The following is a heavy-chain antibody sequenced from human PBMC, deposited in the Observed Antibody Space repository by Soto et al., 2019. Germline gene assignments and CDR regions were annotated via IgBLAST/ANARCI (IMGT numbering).Heavy chain of an antibody. J-gene: IGHJ4*02. Sequence: GGSLRLSCAASGFTVSSYYMNWVRLVPEKGLEWVSVIYSSGPTFYADSVRGRFTISRDNSKNTLYLQMNSLRVEDTAVYYCARAFGGSYDYWGQGTLVTVSS. CDR2: IYSSGPT. D-gene: IGHD1-26*01. CDR1: GFTVSSYY. CDR3: ARAFGGSYDY. V-gene: IGHV3-53*01.